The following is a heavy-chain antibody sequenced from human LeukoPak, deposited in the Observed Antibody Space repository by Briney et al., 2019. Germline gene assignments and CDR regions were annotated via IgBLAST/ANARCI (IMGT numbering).Heavy chain of an antibody. CDR3: ARERGFSWDYGDYALYYFDY. J-gene: IGHJ4*02. Sequence: PSETLSLTCTVSGGSISSSSYYWGWIRQPPGKGLEWIGSIYYSGSTYYNPSLKSRVTISVDTSKNQFSLKLSSVTAADTAVYYCARERGFSWDYGDYALYYFDYWGQGTLVTVSS. CDR2: IYYSGST. D-gene: IGHD4-17*01. V-gene: IGHV4-39*07. CDR1: GGSISSSSYY.